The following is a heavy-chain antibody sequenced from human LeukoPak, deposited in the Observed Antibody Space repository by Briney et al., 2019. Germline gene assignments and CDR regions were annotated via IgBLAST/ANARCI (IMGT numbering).Heavy chain of an antibody. CDR2: IIPIFGTA. Sequence: GASVKVSCKASGGTFSSNAISWVRQAPGQGLEWMGGIIPIFGTANYAQKFQGRVTITTDESTSTAYMELSSLRSEDTAVYYCARADRSYANWFDPWGQGTLVTVSS. CDR1: GGTFSSNA. V-gene: IGHV1-69*05. CDR3: ARADRSYANWFDP. J-gene: IGHJ5*02. D-gene: IGHD4-17*01.